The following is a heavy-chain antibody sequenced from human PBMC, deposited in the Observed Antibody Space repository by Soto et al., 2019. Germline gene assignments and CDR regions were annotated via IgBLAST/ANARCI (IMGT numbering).Heavy chain of an antibody. CDR1: GFTFNSYA. V-gene: IGHV3-23*01. J-gene: IGHJ5*02. Sequence: GGSLRLSCAASGFTFNSYAMSCLRQAPGKGLEWVSAISGSGGSTYYADSVKGRFTISRDNSKNTLYLQMNSLRAEDTAVYYCAKAQEQLVRGCRFDPWGQGTLVTVS. D-gene: IGHD6-13*01. CDR3: AKAQEQLVRGCRFDP. CDR2: ISGSGGST.